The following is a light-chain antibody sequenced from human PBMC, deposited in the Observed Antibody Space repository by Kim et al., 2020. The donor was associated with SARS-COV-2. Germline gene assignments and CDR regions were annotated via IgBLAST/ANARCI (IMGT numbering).Light chain of an antibody. J-gene: IGKJ5*01. CDR2: AAS. CDR1: QDIRNY. Sequence: IRVTQSPASLSASVGDTVTINCRASQDIRNYLAWHQQKSGKAPKSLINAASNLQSGVPPRFSGSGSGTDFTLTINNLQSEDFGTYYCQQYNSYPITFGQWTRLEIK. V-gene: IGKV1-16*01. CDR3: QQYNSYPIT.